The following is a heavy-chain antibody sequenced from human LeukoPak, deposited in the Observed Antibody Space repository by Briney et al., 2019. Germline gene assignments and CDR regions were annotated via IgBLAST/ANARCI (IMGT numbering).Heavy chain of an antibody. CDR2: IDPSDSYT. CDR1: GYSFTSYW. J-gene: IGHJ5*02. CDR3: ARSYIAAAGTRWFDP. Sequence: GESLKISCKGSGYSFTSYWISWVRQMPGKGLEWMGWIDPSDSYTNYSPSFQGHVTISADKSISTAYLQWSSLKASDTAMYYCARSYIAAAGTRWFDPWGQGTLVTVSS. V-gene: IGHV5-10-1*01. D-gene: IGHD6-13*01.